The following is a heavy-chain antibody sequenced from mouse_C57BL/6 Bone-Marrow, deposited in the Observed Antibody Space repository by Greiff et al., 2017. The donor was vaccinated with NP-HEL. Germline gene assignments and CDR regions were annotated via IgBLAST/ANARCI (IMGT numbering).Heavy chain of an antibody. D-gene: IGHD1-1*01. J-gene: IGHJ4*01. CDR1: GFTFNTYA. CDR3: VSNYYYGSSYAMDY. V-gene: IGHV10-3*01. Sequence: EVKVVESGGGLVQPKGSLKLSCAASGFTFNTYAMHWVRQAPGQGLEWVARIRSKSSNYATYYADSVKDRFTISRDDSQSMLYLQMNNLKTEDTAMYYCVSNYYYGSSYAMDYWGQGTSVTVSS. CDR2: IRSKSSNYAT.